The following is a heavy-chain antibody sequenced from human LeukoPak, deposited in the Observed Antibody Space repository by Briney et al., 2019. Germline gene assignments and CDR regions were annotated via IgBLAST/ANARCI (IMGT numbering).Heavy chain of an antibody. J-gene: IGHJ4*02. CDR3: ARLGFLRYSSSPPTDY. Sequence: SETLSLTCAVYGGSFSGYYWSWIRQPPGKGLEWIGEINHSGSTNYNPSLKSRVTISVDTYKNQFSLKLSSVTAADTAVYYCARLGFLRYSSSPPTDYWGQGTLVTVSS. CDR2: INHSGST. D-gene: IGHD6-13*01. CDR1: GGSFSGYY. V-gene: IGHV4-34*01.